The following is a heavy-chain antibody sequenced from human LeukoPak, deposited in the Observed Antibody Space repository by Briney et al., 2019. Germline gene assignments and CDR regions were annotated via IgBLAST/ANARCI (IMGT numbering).Heavy chain of an antibody. CDR2: FDPEDGET. J-gene: IGHJ3*02. Sequence: ASVKVSCKVSGYTLTELSMHWVRQAPGKGLEWMGGFDPEDGETIYAQKFQGRVTMTEDTSTDTAYMELSSLRSEDTAVYYCPTGAPLLWFGDPSMARSAFDIWGQGTMVTVSS. V-gene: IGHV1-24*01. CDR1: GYTLTELS. CDR3: PTGAPLLWFGDPSMARSAFDI. D-gene: IGHD3-10*01.